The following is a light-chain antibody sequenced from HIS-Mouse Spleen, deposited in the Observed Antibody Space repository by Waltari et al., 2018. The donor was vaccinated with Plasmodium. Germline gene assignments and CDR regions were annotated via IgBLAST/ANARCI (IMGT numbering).Light chain of an antibody. CDR3: CSYAGSSTLV. V-gene: IGLV2-23*01. CDR2: EGS. Sequence: QSALTQPASVSGSPGQSIPISCTGTSSDVGSYNLVSWYQQHPGKAPKLMIYEGSKRPSGVSNRFSGSKSGNTVSLTISGLQAEDEADYYCCSYAGSSTLVFGGGTKLTVL. CDR1: SSDVGSYNL. J-gene: IGLJ2*01.